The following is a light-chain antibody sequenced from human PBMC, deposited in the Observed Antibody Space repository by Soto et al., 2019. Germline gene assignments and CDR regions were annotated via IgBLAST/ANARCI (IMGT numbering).Light chain of an antibody. V-gene: IGKV3-15*01. CDR1: HSVGST. CDR3: QHYNNWPWT. CDR2: DTS. Sequence: ETVMTQSPATLSVSPGERATLSCRASHSVGSTLAWYQQKPGQAPRLLMYDTSTRATGIPARFSGSGSGTEFTLTISSQQSDDFAVYYCQHYNNWPWTVGQGTKVEIK. J-gene: IGKJ1*01.